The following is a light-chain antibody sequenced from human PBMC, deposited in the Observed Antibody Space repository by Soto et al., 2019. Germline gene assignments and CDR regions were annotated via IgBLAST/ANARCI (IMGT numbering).Light chain of an antibody. Sequence: QSVLTQPASVSVSPGQSITISCTGTSSDVGGYNYVSWYQQYPGKAPKLMIYDVSNRPSGVSNRFSGSKSGNTASLTISGLQAEDEADYYCSSYTISNTLVFGSGTKVTVL. CDR1: SSDVGGYNY. V-gene: IGLV2-14*01. J-gene: IGLJ1*01. CDR3: SSYTISNTLV. CDR2: DVS.